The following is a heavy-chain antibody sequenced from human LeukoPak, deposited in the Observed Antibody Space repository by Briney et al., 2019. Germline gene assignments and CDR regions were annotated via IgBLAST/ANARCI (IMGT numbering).Heavy chain of an antibody. D-gene: IGHD6-13*01. CDR2: IIPIFGTA. J-gene: IGHJ6*02. V-gene: IGHV1-69*13. CDR3: ARDESGVSIAAAGNEHYYYYYGMDV. Sequence: SVKVSCKASGGTFSSYAISWVRQAPGQGLEWMGGIIPIFGTANYAQKFQGRVTITADEPTSTAYMELSSLRSEDTAVYNCARDESGVSIAAAGNEHYYYYYGMDVWGQGTTVTVSS. CDR1: GGTFSSYA.